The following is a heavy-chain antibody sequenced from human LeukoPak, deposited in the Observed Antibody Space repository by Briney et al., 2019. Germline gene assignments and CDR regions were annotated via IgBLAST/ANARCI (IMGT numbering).Heavy chain of an antibody. CDR1: GFTFSSYA. CDR2: ISGSGDST. Sequence: GGSLRLFCAASGFTFSSYAMSWVRQAPGKGLEWVSAISGSGDSTYYGDSVKGRFTISRDNSKNTLYLQMNSLRAEDTAVYYCAKTRPLDSSSWSHGDYWGQGTLVTVSS. CDR3: AKTRPLDSSSWSHGDY. J-gene: IGHJ4*02. V-gene: IGHV3-23*01. D-gene: IGHD6-13*01.